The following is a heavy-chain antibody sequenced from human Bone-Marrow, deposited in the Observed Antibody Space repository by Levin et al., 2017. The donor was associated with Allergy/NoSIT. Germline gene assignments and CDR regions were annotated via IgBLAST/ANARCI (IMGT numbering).Heavy chain of an antibody. CDR1: GFSFSTYS. J-gene: IGHJ5*02. D-gene: IGHD6-6*01. Sequence: GESLKISCAASGFSFSTYSMNWVRQAPGKGLEWVSSISSGSSYIYYADSVKGRFTISRDNAKNSLYLQMNSLRAEDTAVYYCARDRLDSSSSSWFDPWGQGTLVTVSS. CDR3: ARDRLDSSSSSWFDP. V-gene: IGHV3-21*01. CDR2: ISSGSSYI.